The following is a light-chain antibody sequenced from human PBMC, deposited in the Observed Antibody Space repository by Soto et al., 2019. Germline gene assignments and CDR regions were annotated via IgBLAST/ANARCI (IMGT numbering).Light chain of an antibody. J-gene: IGLJ3*02. CDR2: LNSDGSH. CDR1: SGHSSYA. Sequence: QPVLTQSPSASASLGASVKLTCTLSSGHSSYAIAWHQQQPEKGPRYLIKLNSDGSHSKGDGIPDRFSGSSSGAERYLTISSLQSDDEADYYCQTWGTGIHWVFGGGTKLTVL. V-gene: IGLV4-69*01. CDR3: QTWGTGIHWV.